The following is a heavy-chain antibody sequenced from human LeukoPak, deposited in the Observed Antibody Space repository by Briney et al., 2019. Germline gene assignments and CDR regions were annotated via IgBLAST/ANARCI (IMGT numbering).Heavy chain of an antibody. J-gene: IGHJ3*02. CDR3: ARDAVTTVTTGNDAFDI. CDR2: IYSGGST. V-gene: IGHV3-66*01. CDR1: GFTVSSNY. D-gene: IGHD4-17*01. Sequence: GGSLRLSCAASGFTVSSNYMSWVRQAPGKGLEWVSVIYSGGSTYYADSVKGRFTISRDNSKNTLYLQMNSLRAEDTAVYYCARDAVTTVTTGNDAFDIWGQGTMVTVSS.